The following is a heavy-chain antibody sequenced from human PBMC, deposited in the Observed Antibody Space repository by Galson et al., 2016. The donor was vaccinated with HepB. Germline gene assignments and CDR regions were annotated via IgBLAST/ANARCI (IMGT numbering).Heavy chain of an antibody. Sequence: SETLSLTCSVSAGSVNGYYWSWLRQPPGKGLQWIGYIFHTGKTAYSPTLKSRLTISVDNSKNQFSLQLRSVTAADTAVYYCARGLGSLIYWGPGTLVTVSP. CDR1: AGSVNGYY. CDR3: ARGLGSLIY. V-gene: IGHV4-59*02. D-gene: IGHD5/OR15-5a*01. J-gene: IGHJ4*02. CDR2: IFHTGKT.